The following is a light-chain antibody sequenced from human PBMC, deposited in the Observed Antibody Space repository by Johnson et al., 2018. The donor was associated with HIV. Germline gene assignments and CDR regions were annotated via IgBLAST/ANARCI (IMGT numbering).Light chain of an antibody. CDR2: ENN. V-gene: IGLV1-51*02. J-gene: IGLJ1*01. Sequence: QSVLTQPPSVSAAPGQKVTISCSGSSSNIGNNYVSWYQQLPGTAPKLLIYENNKRPSGIPDRFSGSKSGTSATLGITGLQTGDEAYYYCGTWDSSLSAGRGVFGTGTKVTVL. CDR3: GTWDSSLSAGRGV. CDR1: SSNIGNNY.